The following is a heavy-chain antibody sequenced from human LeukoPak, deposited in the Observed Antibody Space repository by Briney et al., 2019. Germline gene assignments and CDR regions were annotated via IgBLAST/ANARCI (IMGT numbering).Heavy chain of an antibody. D-gene: IGHD3-10*01. J-gene: IGHJ4*02. CDR3: ASLLWFGEACFDY. V-gene: IGHV4-39*01. Sequence: PSETLSLTCTVSGGSISSSSYYWGWIRQPPGKGLEWIGSIYYSGSTYYNPSLKSRVTISVDTSKNQFSLKLSSVTAADTAVYYCASLLWFGEACFDYWGQGTLVTASS. CDR2: IYYSGST. CDR1: GGSISSSSYY.